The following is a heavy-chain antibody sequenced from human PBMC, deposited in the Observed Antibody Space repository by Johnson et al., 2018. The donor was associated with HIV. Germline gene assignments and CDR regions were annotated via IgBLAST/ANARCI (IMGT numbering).Heavy chain of an antibody. Sequence: VQVVESGGGVVQPGRSLKLSCAASGFTFSSYGMHWVRQAPGKGLEWVAVISYDGSNKYYADSVKGRFTISRDNSKNTLYLQMNSLRAEDTAVYYCAKDTVSGSYYDAFDIWGQGTMVTVSS. J-gene: IGHJ3*02. V-gene: IGHV3-30*18. CDR2: ISYDGSNK. CDR3: AKDTVSGSYYDAFDI. D-gene: IGHD1-26*01. CDR1: GFTFSSYG.